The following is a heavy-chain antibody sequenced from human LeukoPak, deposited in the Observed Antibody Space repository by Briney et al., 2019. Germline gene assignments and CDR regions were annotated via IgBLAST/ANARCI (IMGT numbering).Heavy chain of an antibody. CDR2: IWYDGSNK. Sequence: PGRSLRLSCAASGFTFRSYGMHWVRQAPGQGLEWVAVIWYDGSNKYYADSVKGRFTISRDNSKNTLYLQMNSLRAEDTAVYYCAKDPNGSWSFDYWGQGTLVTVSS. CDR1: GFTFRSYG. J-gene: IGHJ4*02. D-gene: IGHD1-26*01. CDR3: AKDPNGSWSFDY. V-gene: IGHV3-33*06.